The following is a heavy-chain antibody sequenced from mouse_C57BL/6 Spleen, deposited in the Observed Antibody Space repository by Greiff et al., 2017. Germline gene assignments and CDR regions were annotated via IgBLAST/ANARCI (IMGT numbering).Heavy chain of an antibody. Sequence: EVKVEASGGGLVKPGGSLKLSCAASGFTFSDYAMHWVRQAPEKGLEWIAYISSGSSTIYYADTVNGRFTISRDNAKNTLFLQMTILRSDDTAMYYCARVIATVASYYYAMDYWGQGTSVTVSS. CDR3: ARVIATVASYYYAMDY. D-gene: IGHD1-1*01. J-gene: IGHJ4*01. V-gene: IGHV5-17*01. CDR2: ISSGSSTI. CDR1: GFTFSDYA.